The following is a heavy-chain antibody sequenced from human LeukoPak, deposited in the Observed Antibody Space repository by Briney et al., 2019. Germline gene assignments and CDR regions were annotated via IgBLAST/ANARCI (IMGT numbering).Heavy chain of an antibody. D-gene: IGHD5-24*01. CDR2: IYYSGST. V-gene: IGHV4-59*08. CDR3: ARRRDGYNYDFDY. CDR1: GGSISSYY. J-gene: IGHJ4*02. Sequence: KPSETLSLTCTVSGGSISSYYWSWIRQPPGKGLEWIGYIYYSGSTNYNPSLKSRVTISVDTSKNQFSLKLSSVTAADTAVHYCARRRDGYNYDFDYWGQGTLVTVSS.